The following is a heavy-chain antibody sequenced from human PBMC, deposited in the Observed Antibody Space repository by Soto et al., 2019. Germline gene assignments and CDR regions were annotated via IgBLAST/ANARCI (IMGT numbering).Heavy chain of an antibody. D-gene: IGHD6-6*01. CDR3: ARDSSGSSSPVRYYYYGMDV. CDR2: IIPIFGTA. CDR1: GGTFSSYA. V-gene: IGHV1-69*13. J-gene: IGHJ6*02. Sequence: GPSVKVSCKASGGTFSSYAISWVRQAPGQGLEWMGGIIPIFGTANYAQKFEGRVTITADESTRTAYMELSSLRSEDTAVYYCARDSSGSSSPVRYYYYGMDVWGQGTTVTVSS.